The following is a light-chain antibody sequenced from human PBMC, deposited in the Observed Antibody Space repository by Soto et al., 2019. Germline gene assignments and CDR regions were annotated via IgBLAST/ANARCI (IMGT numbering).Light chain of an antibody. J-gene: IGKJ1*01. CDR2: DAS. V-gene: IGKV1-5*01. CDR3: QHYGGMWT. Sequence: DIQMTQSPSTLSASVGDRVTTTCRASQSISNRLAWYQQKPGKAPKVLIYDASSLESGVPSRFSGSGSGTEFALTISSLQPDDFATYWCQHYGGMWTFGQGTKVDIK. CDR1: QSISNR.